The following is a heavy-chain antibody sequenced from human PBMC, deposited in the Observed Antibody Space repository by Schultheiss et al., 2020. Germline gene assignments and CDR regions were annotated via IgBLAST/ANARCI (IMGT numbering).Heavy chain of an antibody. CDR1: GFTFSSYA. V-gene: IGHV3-23*01. J-gene: IGHJ4*02. CDR3: AKERALDSSSWYPKELGY. Sequence: GGSLRLSCAASGFTFSSYAMSWVRQVPGKGLEWVSAISGSGGSTYYADSVKGRFTISRDNSKNTLYLQMNSLRAEDTAVYYCAKERALDSSSWYPKELGYWGQGTLVTVYS. D-gene: IGHD6-13*01. CDR2: ISGSGGST.